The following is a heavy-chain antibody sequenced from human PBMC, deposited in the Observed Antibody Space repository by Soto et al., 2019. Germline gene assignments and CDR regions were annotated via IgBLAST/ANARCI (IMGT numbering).Heavy chain of an antibody. Sequence: GGSLRLPCAASGFTFSNACMNWVRQAPGKGLEWVGRIKSKTDGGPTDYAAPVKGRFTISRDDSKNTLYLQMNSLKTEDTAVYYCTTDDRYSSGWYGGYYYGMDVWGQGTTVTVSS. J-gene: IGHJ6*02. D-gene: IGHD6-19*01. CDR2: IKSKTDGGPT. V-gene: IGHV3-15*07. CDR3: TTDDRYSSGWYGGYYYGMDV. CDR1: GFTFSNAC.